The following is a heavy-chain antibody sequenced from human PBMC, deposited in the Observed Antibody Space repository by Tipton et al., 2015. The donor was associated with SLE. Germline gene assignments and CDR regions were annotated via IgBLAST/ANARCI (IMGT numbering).Heavy chain of an antibody. CDR2: IYYSGNT. CDR1: GGSISSSSYY. CDR3: ARRLVAAANNWYFGL. J-gene: IGHJ2*01. Sequence: LRLSCTVSGGSISSSSYYWGWIRQPPGKGLEWIGSIYYSGNTYYNPSLKSRVTISVDTSKNQFSLKLSSVTAADTAVYYCARRLVAAANNWYFGLWGRGTLVTVSS. V-gene: IGHV4-39*07. D-gene: IGHD2-2*01.